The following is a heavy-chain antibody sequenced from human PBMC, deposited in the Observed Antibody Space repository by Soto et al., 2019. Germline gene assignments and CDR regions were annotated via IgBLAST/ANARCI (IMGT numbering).Heavy chain of an antibody. D-gene: IGHD2-2*01. CDR1: GFTFSSYS. V-gene: IGHV3-48*01. CDR3: AREGGIGCSSTSCYAVDY. Sequence: GGSLRLSCAASGFTFSSYSMNWVRQAPGKGLEWVSYISSSSSTIYYADSVKGRFTISRENAKNSLYLQMNSLRAEDTAVYYCAREGGIGCSSTSCYAVDYWGQGTLVTVSS. J-gene: IGHJ4*02. CDR2: ISSSSSTI.